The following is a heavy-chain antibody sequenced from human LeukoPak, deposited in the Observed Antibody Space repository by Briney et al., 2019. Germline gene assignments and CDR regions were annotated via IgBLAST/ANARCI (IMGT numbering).Heavy chain of an antibody. CDR1: GFTFSSYA. CDR2: ISYDGSNK. D-gene: IGHD6-13*01. J-gene: IGHJ4*02. Sequence: PGGSLRLSCAASGFTFSSYAMHWVRQAPGKGLERVAVISYDGSNKYYADSVKGRFTISRDNSKNTLYLQMNSLRAEDTAVYYCAKGIAAAAEKTYWGQGTLVTVSS. CDR3: AKGIAAAAEKTY. V-gene: IGHV3-30-3*01.